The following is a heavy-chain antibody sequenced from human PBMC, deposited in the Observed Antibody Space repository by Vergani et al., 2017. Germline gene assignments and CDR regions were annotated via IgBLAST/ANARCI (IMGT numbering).Heavy chain of an antibody. J-gene: IGHJ4*02. Sequence: EVQLVESGGGVVQPGRSLRLSCAASGFTFSSYSMNWVRQAPGKGLEWVSSISSSSSYIYYADSVKGRFTISRDNAKNSLYLQMNSLRAEDTAVYYCARDCVDTAMVIDYWGQGTLVTVSS. V-gene: IGHV3-21*01. CDR1: GFTFSSYS. CDR3: ARDCVDTAMVIDY. CDR2: ISSSSSYI. D-gene: IGHD5-18*01.